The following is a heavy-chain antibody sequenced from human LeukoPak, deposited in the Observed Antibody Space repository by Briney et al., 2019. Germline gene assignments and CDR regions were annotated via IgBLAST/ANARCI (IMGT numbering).Heavy chain of an antibody. CDR1: GFIFDDYT. CDR3: AKGGSGSYSDNFDY. Sequence: TGGSLRLSCAASGFIFDDYTMHWVRQVPGKGLEWVSLITWDGSSTYYADSVKGRFTISRDNSENSLYLQMNSLRTEDTALYYCAKGGSGSYSDNFDYWGQGTLVTVSS. J-gene: IGHJ4*02. CDR2: ITWDGSST. D-gene: IGHD1-26*01. V-gene: IGHV3-43*01.